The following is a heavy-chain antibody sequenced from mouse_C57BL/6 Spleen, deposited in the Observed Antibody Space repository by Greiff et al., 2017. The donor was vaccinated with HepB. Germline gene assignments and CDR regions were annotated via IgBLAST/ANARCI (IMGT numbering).Heavy chain of an antibody. V-gene: IGHV5-4*03. D-gene: IGHD2-12*01. Sequence: EVNLVESGGGLVKPGGSLKLSCAASGFTFSSYAMSWVRQTPEKRLEWVATISDGGSYTYYPDNVKGRFTISRDNAKNNLYLQMSHLKSEDTAMYYCARSYDGYYFDYWGQGTTLTVSS. J-gene: IGHJ2*01. CDR2: ISDGGSYT. CDR3: ARSYDGYYFDY. CDR1: GFTFSSYA.